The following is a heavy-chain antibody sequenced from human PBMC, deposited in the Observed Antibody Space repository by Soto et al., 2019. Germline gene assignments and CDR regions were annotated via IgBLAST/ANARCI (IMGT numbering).Heavy chain of an antibody. Sequence: GSLRLSCRVSGFTFNNSGMHWVRQAPGKGLEWMAVISYDGSDKYYADFVKGRVIISRDNSKNTLNLEMNSLRAEDTATYYCVKDRVPGAYGHYYGMDVWGQGTTVTV. CDR2: ISYDGSDK. CDR3: VKDRVPGAYGHYYGMDV. J-gene: IGHJ6*02. V-gene: IGHV3-30*18. D-gene: IGHD5-12*01. CDR1: GFTFNNSG.